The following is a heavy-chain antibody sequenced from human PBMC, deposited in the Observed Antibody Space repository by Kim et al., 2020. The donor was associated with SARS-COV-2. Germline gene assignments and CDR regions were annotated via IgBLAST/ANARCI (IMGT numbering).Heavy chain of an antibody. Sequence: GGSLRLSCAASGFTFSSYWINWVRQAPGKGLEWVANIKEDGSEKYYVDSVKGRLTISRDNAKNSLYLQMNSLRAEDTAVYYCAREIIVVAGGWGGFDNWGQGTLVTVSS. J-gene: IGHJ4*02. CDR2: IKEDGSEK. V-gene: IGHV3-7*03. D-gene: IGHD6-19*01. CDR1: GFTFSSYW. CDR3: AREIIVVAGGWGGFDN.